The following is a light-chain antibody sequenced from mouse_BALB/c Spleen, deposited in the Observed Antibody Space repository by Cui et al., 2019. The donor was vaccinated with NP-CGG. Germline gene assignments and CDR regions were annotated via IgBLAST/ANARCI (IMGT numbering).Light chain of an antibody. CDR3: ALWYSNHWV. V-gene: IGLV1*01. Sequence: QAGVTTESAITTSPGETVTLTCRSSTGAVTTSNYANWVQEKPDHLFTGLIGGTNNRAPGVPARFSGSLIGDKAALTITGAQTEDEAIYFCALWYSNHWVFGGGTKLTVL. CDR2: GTN. J-gene: IGLJ1*01. CDR1: TGAVTTSNY.